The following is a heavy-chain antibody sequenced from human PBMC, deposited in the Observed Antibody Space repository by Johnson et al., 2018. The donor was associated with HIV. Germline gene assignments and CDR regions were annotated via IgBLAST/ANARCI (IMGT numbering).Heavy chain of an antibody. V-gene: IGHV3-23*04. CDR1: GFTFSSYA. D-gene: IGHD2-15*01. CDR3: AKEDCSAIVCSDDGFHL. Sequence: VQLVESGGGLVQPGGSLRLSCAASGFTFSSYAMSWVRQAPGKGLEWVSAISGSGGSTYYADSVKGRFTISRDSSKTTLFLQMKSLRPEDTAVYFWAKEDCSAIVCSDDGFHLWGQGTMVTLSS. CDR2: ISGSGGST. J-gene: IGHJ3*01.